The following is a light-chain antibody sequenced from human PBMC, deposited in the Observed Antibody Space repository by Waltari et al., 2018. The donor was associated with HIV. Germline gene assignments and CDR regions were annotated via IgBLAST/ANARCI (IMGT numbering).Light chain of an antibody. J-gene: IGKJ1*01. V-gene: IGKV1-39*01. CDR3: QQSYNNPRA. CDR1: QSISSY. CDR2: TAS. Sequence: DIQMTQSPSSLSASVGDRVTITCRASQSISSYLNWYQQKPGEAPKLLIYTASSLQSGVPSRFSGSGSVTDFTLTISSLQPEDFGTYYCQQSYNNPRAFGQGTKVEIK.